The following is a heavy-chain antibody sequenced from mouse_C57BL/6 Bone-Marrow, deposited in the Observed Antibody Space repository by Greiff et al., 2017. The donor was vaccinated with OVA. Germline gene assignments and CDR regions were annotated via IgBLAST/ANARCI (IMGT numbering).Heavy chain of an antibody. CDR3: TAPTVVAPCDD. CDR2: IDPENGDT. Sequence: EVQLQQSGAELVRPGASVKLSCTASGFNIKDDYMHWVKQRPEQGLEWIGWIDPENGDTESASKFPGKAHITADTSSNTAYLQLSSLASEDTAVYYCTAPTVVAPCDDWGKGTTLTVSS. D-gene: IGHD1-1*01. V-gene: IGHV14-4*01. J-gene: IGHJ2*01. CDR1: GFNIKDDY.